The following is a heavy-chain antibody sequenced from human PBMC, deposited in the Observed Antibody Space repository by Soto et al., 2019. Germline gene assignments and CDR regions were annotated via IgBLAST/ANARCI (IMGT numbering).Heavy chain of an antibody. CDR1: RGSINSTSNY. D-gene: IGHD6-6*01. CDR3: ARLVAKYGSSSGWLVP. CDR2: MYHSGST. J-gene: IGHJ5*02. V-gene: IGHV4-39*01. Sequence: PSETLSLTCTVSRGSINSTSNYWDWIRQPPGKGMERIGTMYHSGSTYYNPSLKSRVTISVDTSKNQFALRLSSVTAADTAVYYCARLVAKYGSSSGWLVPWGQGTLVTVSS.